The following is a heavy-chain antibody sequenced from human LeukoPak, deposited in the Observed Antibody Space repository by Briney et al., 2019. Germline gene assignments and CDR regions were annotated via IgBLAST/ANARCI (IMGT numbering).Heavy chain of an antibody. D-gene: IGHD6-19*01. Sequence: SETLSLTCTVAGGSISSYYLSWIRQPPGKGLEWIGYIYYSGSTNYNPSLKSRVTISVDTSKNQFSLKLSSVTAADTAVYYCARHGYSSGSLAWFDPWGQGTQVTVSS. J-gene: IGHJ5*02. V-gene: IGHV4-59*01. CDR3: ARHGYSSGSLAWFDP. CDR2: IYYSGST. CDR1: GGSISSYY.